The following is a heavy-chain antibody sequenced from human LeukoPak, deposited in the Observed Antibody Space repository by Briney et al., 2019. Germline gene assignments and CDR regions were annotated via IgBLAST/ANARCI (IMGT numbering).Heavy chain of an antibody. J-gene: IGHJ4*02. CDR1: GGSISSGDYY. CDR3: ARDRSTIFGAL. Sequence: SETLSLTCTVSGGSISSGDYYWSWIRQPPGKGLEWIGYIYHSGSTYYNPSLKSRVTISVDRSKNQFSLKLSSVTAADTAVYYCARDRSTIFGALWGQGTLVTVSS. CDR2: IYHSGST. V-gene: IGHV4-30-2*01. D-gene: IGHD3-3*01.